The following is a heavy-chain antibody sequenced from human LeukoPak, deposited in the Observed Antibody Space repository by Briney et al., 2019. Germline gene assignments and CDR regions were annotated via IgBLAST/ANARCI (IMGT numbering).Heavy chain of an antibody. CDR3: AKDLLWFGEPYYMDV. Sequence: PGGSLRLSCAAAGFTFSSYGVHWVRQAPGKGLEWVAVIWYDGSNKYYADSVKGRFTISRDNSKNTLYLQMNSLRAEDTAVYYCAKDLLWFGEPYYMDVWGKGTTVTVSS. D-gene: IGHD3-10*01. J-gene: IGHJ6*03. V-gene: IGHV3-33*06. CDR1: GFTFSSYG. CDR2: IWYDGSNK.